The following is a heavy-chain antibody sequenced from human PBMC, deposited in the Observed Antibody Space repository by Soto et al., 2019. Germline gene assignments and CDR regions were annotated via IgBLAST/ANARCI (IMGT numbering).Heavy chain of an antibody. D-gene: IGHD2-15*01. J-gene: IGHJ6*02. CDR3: AREGYCSSGSCALYSHDDFGMDV. CDR2: ISTYNENT. V-gene: IGHV1-18*01. CDR1: GYSFTRYG. Sequence: ASVKVSCKASGYSFTRYGFSWVRQAPGQGLEWMGWISTYNENTKYTQKFQGRVTMTTDTSTSTAYMELRSLTSDDTAVYYCAREGYCSSGSCALYSHDDFGMDVWGQGTTVTVSS.